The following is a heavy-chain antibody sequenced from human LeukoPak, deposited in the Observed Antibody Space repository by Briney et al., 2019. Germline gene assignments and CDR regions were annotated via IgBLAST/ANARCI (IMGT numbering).Heavy chain of an antibody. Sequence: PGGSLRLSCAASGFTFSSYSMNWVRQAPGKGLGWVSSISSSRSYIYYADSVKGRFTISRDNAKNSLYLQMNSLRAEDTAVYYCARDTPGTGGDALDIWGQGTMVTVSS. D-gene: IGHD1-14*01. CDR3: ARDTPGTGGDALDI. V-gene: IGHV3-21*01. CDR1: GFTFSSYS. CDR2: ISSSRSYI. J-gene: IGHJ3*02.